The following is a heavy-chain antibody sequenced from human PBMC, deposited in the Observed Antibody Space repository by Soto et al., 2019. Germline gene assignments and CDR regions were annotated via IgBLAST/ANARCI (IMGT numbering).Heavy chain of an antibody. CDR3: ASVGSDYDNSGYYLP. D-gene: IGHD3-22*01. CDR2: IYHSGST. J-gene: IGHJ5*02. V-gene: IGHV4-4*02. CDR1: GGSVSSSNW. Sequence: PSETLSLTCIVSGGSVSSSNWWSWVRQPPGKGLEWIGEIYHSGSTTYNPSLESRATISVDKSENQFSLRLKSVTAADTAVYYCASVGSDYDNSGYYLPWGPGTLVTVSS.